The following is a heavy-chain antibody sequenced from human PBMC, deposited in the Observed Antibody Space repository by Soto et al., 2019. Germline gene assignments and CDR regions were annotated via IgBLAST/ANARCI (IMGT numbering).Heavy chain of an antibody. J-gene: IGHJ4*02. CDR1: GFTFSSYS. CDR2: ISSSTNTI. Sequence: EVQLVESGGGLVQPGGSLRLSCAASGFTFSSYSMNWVRQAPGKGLEWVSYISSSTNTIYYADSVKGRFTISRDNANNSLYLQMNYLRAEDTAVYYCARDNDGDYLLGYWGQGTLVTVSS. CDR3: ARDNDGDYLLGY. V-gene: IGHV3-48*01. D-gene: IGHD4-17*01.